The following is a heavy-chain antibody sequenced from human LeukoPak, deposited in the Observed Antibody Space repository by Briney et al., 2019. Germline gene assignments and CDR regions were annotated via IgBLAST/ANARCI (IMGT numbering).Heavy chain of an antibody. J-gene: IGHJ4*02. CDR1: GGSISSSSYY. V-gene: IGHV4-39*07. D-gene: IGHD1-26*01. CDR2: IYYSGST. CDR3: ASTKGHSGSYYGFDY. Sequence: SETLSLTCTVSGGSISSSSYYWGWIRQPPGKGLEWIGSIYYSGSTYYNPSLKSRVTISVDTSKNQFSLKLSSVTAADTAVYYCASTKGHSGSYYGFDYWGQGTLVTVSS.